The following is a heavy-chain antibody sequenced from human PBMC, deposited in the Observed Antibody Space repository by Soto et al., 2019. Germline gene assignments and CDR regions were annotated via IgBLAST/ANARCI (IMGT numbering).Heavy chain of an antibody. CDR3: AKLQSRELGRGAFDI. V-gene: IGHV3-23*01. CDR2: ISGSGGSI. Sequence: GGSLRLSCEASGFIFSSYAMNWVRQAPGKGLEWVSGISGSGGSIYYAGSVKGRFTISRDNSKNTLYVQMNSLRDEDTAVYYCAKLQSRELGRGAFDIWGQGIMVTVSS. D-gene: IGHD7-27*01. J-gene: IGHJ3*02. CDR1: GFIFSSYA.